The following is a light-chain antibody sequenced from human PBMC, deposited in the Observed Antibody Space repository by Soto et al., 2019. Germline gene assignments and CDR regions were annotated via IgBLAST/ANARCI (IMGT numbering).Light chain of an antibody. CDR1: EGVSAY. CDR2: DTS. Sequence: DIVLTQTPATLSLSPGERATFSCRASEGVSAYLNWYQHKPGQPPRLLMYDTSNRGTGIADWISGSRSRTKFTLPISSLESEDFSVYYCRQRSTFMYTFGQGTKLEIK. CDR3: RQRSTFMYT. V-gene: IGKV3D-11*01. J-gene: IGKJ2*01.